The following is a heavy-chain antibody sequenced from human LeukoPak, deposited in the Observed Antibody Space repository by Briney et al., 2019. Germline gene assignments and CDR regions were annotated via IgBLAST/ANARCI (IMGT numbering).Heavy chain of an antibody. J-gene: IGHJ5*02. CDR3: AKDGSTRGFYLLSGSTNYDT. CDR2: ISGSASTT. V-gene: IGHV3-23*01. Sequence: KTGGSLRLSCAASGFTMSTYAMSWVRLAPGEGLEWVSGISGSASTTYYGDSVKGRFTISRDNSKNRLYLEMNSLTVEDTAIYYCAKDGSTRGFYLLSGSTNYDTWGQGTLVTVSS. D-gene: IGHD3-10*01. CDR1: GFTMSTYA.